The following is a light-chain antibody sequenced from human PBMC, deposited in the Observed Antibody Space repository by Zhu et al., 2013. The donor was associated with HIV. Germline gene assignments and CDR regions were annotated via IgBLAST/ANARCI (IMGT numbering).Light chain of an antibody. J-gene: IGKJ1*01. CDR2: AAS. CDR3: QQSYSTPWT. Sequence: DIQMTQSPSSLSASVGDRVTITCRASQSISTLLNWYQQKPGKAPKVLIYAASSLQSGVPSRFSGRGSGTDFTLTISSLQPEDFATYYCQQSYSTPWTFGQGTKVEIK. V-gene: IGKV1-39*01. CDR1: QSISTL.